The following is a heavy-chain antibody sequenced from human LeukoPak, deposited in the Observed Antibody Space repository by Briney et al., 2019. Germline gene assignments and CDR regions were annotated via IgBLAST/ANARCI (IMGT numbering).Heavy chain of an antibody. J-gene: IGHJ3*02. Sequence: ASVKVSCKASGYTFTSYYMHWVRQAPGQGLEWMGIINPSGGSTIYAQKFQGRVTMTEDTSTDTAYMELSSLRSEDTAVYYCAGGGNPYHDAFDIWGQGTMVTVSS. CDR1: GYTFTSYY. V-gene: IGHV1-46*01. D-gene: IGHD4-23*01. CDR3: AGGGNPYHDAFDI. CDR2: INPSGGST.